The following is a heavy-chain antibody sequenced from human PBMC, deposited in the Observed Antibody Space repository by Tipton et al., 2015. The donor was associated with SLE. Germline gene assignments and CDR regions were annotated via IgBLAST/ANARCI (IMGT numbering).Heavy chain of an antibody. V-gene: IGHV3-30*02. CDR1: GFGFSNYD. J-gene: IGHJ1*01. Sequence: GSLRLSCAASGFGFSNYDMHWVRQAPGKGLEWVALIRYDGSYKYYADSVKGRFTISRDNPKNTLYLQINSLRPEDTAVFYCVKDRSGSQGFQHWGQGTLVTVSS. D-gene: IGHD1-26*01. CDR3: VKDRSGSQGFQH. CDR2: IRYDGSYK.